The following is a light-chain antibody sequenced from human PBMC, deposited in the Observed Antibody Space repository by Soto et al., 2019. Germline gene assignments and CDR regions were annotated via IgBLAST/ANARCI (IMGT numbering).Light chain of an antibody. CDR1: QTASSSH. CDR3: QQYGSPGT. Sequence: EIVLPQSPGALSLSPGERATLSCRASQTASSSHLAWYQQKPGQAPRLLIYDASSRATGISDRFSGSGSGTDFTLTINRLEPEDFAVFYCQQYGSPGTVGQGTKVDIK. V-gene: IGKV3-20*01. CDR2: DAS. J-gene: IGKJ2*01.